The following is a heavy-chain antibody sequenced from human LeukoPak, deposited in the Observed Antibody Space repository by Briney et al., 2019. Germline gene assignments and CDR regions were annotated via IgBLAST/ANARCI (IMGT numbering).Heavy chain of an antibody. CDR1: RFTFSSYA. CDR3: ARVKRDCSGGSCYSYDY. V-gene: IGHV3-23*01. CDR2: VSGSGFST. Sequence: PGGSLRLSCAASRFTFSSYAMSWVRQAPGKGLEWVSAVSGSGFSTYYADSVRGRFTISRDNSKNTLYLQMNSLRAEDTAVYYCARVKRDCSGGSCYSYDYWGQGTLVTVSS. J-gene: IGHJ4*02. D-gene: IGHD2-15*01.